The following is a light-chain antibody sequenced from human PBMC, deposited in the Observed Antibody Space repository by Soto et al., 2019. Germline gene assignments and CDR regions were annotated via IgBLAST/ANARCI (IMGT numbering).Light chain of an antibody. V-gene: IGKV1-12*01. CDR3: QQTSSFPLT. CDR1: QGITSW. J-gene: IGKJ4*01. CDR2: DAS. Sequence: DIQMTQSPSSVSASVGDRVTITCRASQGITSWLAWYPQKPGRAPKLLIYDASSLQSGVPSRFSGSGSGTDFTPTISSLQPEDFATYYCQQTSSFPLTFGGGTKVQIK.